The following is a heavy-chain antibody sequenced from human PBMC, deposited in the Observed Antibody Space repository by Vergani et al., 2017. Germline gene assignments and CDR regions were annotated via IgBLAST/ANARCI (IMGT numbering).Heavy chain of an antibody. CDR1: GGSISSGDYY. CDR3: ARESPKCGGDCYTPDY. CDR2: IYYSGST. Sequence: QVQLQESGPGLVKPSQTLSLTCTVSGGSISSGDYYWSWIRQPPGKGLEWIGYIYYSGSTYYKPSLKSRVTISVDTSKNHFSLKLSSVTAADTAVYYCARESPKCGGDCYTPDYWGQGTLVTVSS. J-gene: IGHJ4*02. V-gene: IGHV4-30-4*08. D-gene: IGHD2-21*01.